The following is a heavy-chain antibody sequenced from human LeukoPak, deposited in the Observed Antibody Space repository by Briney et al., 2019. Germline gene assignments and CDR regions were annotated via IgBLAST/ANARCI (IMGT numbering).Heavy chain of an antibody. CDR1: GFTFNNYA. V-gene: IGHV3-23*01. Sequence: GGSLRLSCAASGFTFNNYAMTWVRQAPGKGLEWVSVISAGSTNTYYADTVKGRFTISRDDSNSILYLQMNSLRAEDTATYYCAKGNTGHSSSPCDYWGQGTLVTVSS. D-gene: IGHD4-23*01. J-gene: IGHJ4*02. CDR2: ISAGSTNT. CDR3: AKGNTGHSSSPCDY.